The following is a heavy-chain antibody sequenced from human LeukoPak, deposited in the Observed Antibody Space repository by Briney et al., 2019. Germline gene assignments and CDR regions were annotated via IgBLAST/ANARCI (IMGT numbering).Heavy chain of an antibody. CDR1: GGSFSGYY. V-gene: IGHV4-34*01. CDR3: ASRHNVYDSSGPLDY. CDR2: INHSGST. Sequence: SETLSLTCAVYGGSFSGYYWSWIRQPPGKGLEWIGEINHSGSTNYNPSLKSRVTISVDTSKNQFSLKLSSVTAADTAVYYCASRHNVYDSSGPLDYWGQVTLVTVSS. D-gene: IGHD3-22*01. J-gene: IGHJ4*02.